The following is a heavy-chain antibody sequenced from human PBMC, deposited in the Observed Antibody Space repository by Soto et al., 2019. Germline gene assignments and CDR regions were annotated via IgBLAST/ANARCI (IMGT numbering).Heavy chain of an antibody. J-gene: IGHJ4*02. CDR1: GFPFSMFA. Sequence: EVQVLESGGGSVQPGGSLRLSCAASGFPFSMFAMNWVRQAPGKGLEWVSGIRGSGGGTYYADSVKGRFTISRDNAKNSLYLQMNSLGPGDTAVYYCARDGARDRGDKGFDYWGQGTVVTVSS. CDR2: IRGSGGGT. D-gene: IGHD2-21*02. V-gene: IGHV3-23*01. CDR3: ARDGARDRGDKGFDY.